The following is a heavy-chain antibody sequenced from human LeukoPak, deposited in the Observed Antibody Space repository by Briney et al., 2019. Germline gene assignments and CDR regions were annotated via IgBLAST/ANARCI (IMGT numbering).Heavy chain of an antibody. CDR2: ISGSGGST. CDR3: AKVSGSYYSFDY. D-gene: IGHD1-26*01. J-gene: IGHJ4*02. Sequence: PGGSLRLSCAASGFTFSSYAMSWVRQAPGKGLEWVSAISGSGGSTYYADSVKGRFTIPRDNSKNTLYLQMNSLRAGDTAVYYCAKVSGSYYSFDYWGQGTLVTVSS. CDR1: GFTFSSYA. V-gene: IGHV3-23*01.